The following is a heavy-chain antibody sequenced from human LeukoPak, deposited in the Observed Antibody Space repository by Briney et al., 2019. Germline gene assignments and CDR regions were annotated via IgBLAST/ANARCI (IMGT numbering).Heavy chain of an antibody. CDR2: IYYSGST. D-gene: IGHD6-13*01. J-gene: IGHJ4*02. CDR3: ARSPLSAAAGLFDY. V-gene: IGHV4-59*01. Sequence: PSETLSLTCTVSGGSISGYYWSWIRQPPGKGLEWIGYIYYSGSTNYNPSLKSRVTISVDTSKNQFSLKLSSVTAADTAVYYCARSPLSAAAGLFDYWGQGTLVTVSS. CDR1: GGSISGYY.